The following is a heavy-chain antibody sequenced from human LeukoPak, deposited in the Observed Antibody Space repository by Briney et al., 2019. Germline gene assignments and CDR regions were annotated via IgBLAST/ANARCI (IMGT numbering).Heavy chain of an antibody. V-gene: IGHV3-30*01. CDR1: GSTFSGHL. CDR2: TAYEGGEK. J-gene: IGHJ5*02. D-gene: IGHD2-2*01. CDR3: AKEGSQYASSWFDQ. Sequence: GGSLRLSCAASGSTFSGHLLHWVRQAPGKGLEWVAGTAYEGGEKYYADSVSGRFTISRDSSTNRLYLQMDSLRTEDTAVYYCAKEGSQYASSWFDQWGQGTLVTVSS.